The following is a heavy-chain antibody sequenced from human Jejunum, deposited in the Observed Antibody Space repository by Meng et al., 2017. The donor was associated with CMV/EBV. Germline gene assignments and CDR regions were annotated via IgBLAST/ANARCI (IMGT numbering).Heavy chain of an antibody. CDR3: ARGDPRYCSATDGYIQFDN. CDR2: INHSRGT. V-gene: IGHV4-34*01. Sequence: FSGYYWSSVRQPRGTGLEWIGGINHSRGTKYDPSLKSRITISLSTSKNQFSLKLTSVTAADTAVYYCARGDPRYCSATDGYIQFDNWGQGTLVTVSS. J-gene: IGHJ4*01. CDR1: FSGYY. D-gene: IGHD2-2*02.